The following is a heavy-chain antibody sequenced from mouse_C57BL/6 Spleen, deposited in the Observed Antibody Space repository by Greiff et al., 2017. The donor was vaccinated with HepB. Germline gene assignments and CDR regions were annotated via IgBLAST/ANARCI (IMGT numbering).Heavy chain of an antibody. CDR1: GYSFTDYN. Sequence: VQLKESGPELVKPGASVKISCKASGYSFTDYNMNWVKQSNGKSLEWIGVINPNYGTTSYNQKFKGKATLTVDQSSSTAYMPHSSLTSEDAAVYYCARIYDGYDVGFAYWGQGTLVTVSA. J-gene: IGHJ3*01. CDR3: ARIYDGYDVGFAY. D-gene: IGHD2-3*01. CDR2: INPNYGTT. V-gene: IGHV1-39*01.